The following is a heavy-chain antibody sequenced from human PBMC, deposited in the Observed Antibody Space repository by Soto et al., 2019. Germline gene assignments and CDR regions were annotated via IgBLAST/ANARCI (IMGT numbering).Heavy chain of an antibody. J-gene: IGHJ6*02. CDR3: ARDNVGDCXGGSCYPYYYYYYGMDV. Sequence: ASVKVSCKASGYTFTSYGISWVRQAPGQGLEWMGWISAYNGNTNYAQKLQGRVTMTTDTSTSTAYMELRSLRSDDTAVYYCARDNVGDCXGGSCYPYYYYYYGMDVWGQGTTVTVSS. CDR1: GYTFTSYG. CDR2: ISAYNGNT. V-gene: IGHV1-18*04. D-gene: IGHD2-15*01.